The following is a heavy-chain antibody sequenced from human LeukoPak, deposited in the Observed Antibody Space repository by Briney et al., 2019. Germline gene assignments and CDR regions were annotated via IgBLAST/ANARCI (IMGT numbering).Heavy chain of an antibody. D-gene: IGHD4-17*01. J-gene: IGHJ3*02. CDR1: GFTFSSYA. Sequence: GGSLRLSCAASGFTFSSYAMSWVRQAPGKGLEWVSAISGSGGSTYYADSVKGRFTISRDNSKKTLDLQMNSLRAEDTAVYYCVTSGPTGYDFDIWGQGTIVTVSS. V-gene: IGHV3-23*01. CDR3: VTSGPTGYDFDI. CDR2: ISGSGGST.